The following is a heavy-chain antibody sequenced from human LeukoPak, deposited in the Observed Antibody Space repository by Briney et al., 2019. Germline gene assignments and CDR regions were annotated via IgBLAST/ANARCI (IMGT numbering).Heavy chain of an antibody. V-gene: IGHV4-4*07. D-gene: IGHD2-21*02. CDR3: ARDKPTAYYYYYGMDV. Sequence: SETLSLTCTVSGGSISSYYWSWIRQPAGKGLEWIGRIYTSGSTNYNPSLKSRVTMSVDTSKNQFSLKLSSVAAADTAVYHCARDKPTAYYYYYGMDVWGQGTTVTVSS. J-gene: IGHJ6*02. CDR2: IYTSGST. CDR1: GGSISSYY.